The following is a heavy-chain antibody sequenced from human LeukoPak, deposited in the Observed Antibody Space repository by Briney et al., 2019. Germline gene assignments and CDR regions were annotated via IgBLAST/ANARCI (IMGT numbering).Heavy chain of an antibody. J-gene: IGHJ4*02. CDR3: ARSRRQYYYGSGSYYDY. CDR2: INHSGST. CDR1: GGSISSYY. D-gene: IGHD3-10*01. V-gene: IGHV4-34*01. Sequence: SETLSLTCTVSGGSISSYYWSWIRQPPGKGLEWVGEINHSGSTNYNPSLKSRVAISVDTSKNQFSLKLSSVTAADTAVYYCARSRRQYYYGSGSYYDYWGQGTLVTVSS.